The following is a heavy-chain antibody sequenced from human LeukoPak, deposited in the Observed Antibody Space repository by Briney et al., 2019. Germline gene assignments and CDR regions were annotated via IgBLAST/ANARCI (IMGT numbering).Heavy chain of an antibody. Sequence: SETLSLTCAVYGGSFSGYYWSWIRQPPGKGLEWIGEINHSGSTNYNPSLKSRVTISVDTSKNQFSLKLSSVTAADTAVYYCARGGRIAAAGTPIFHYWGQGTLVTVSS. J-gene: IGHJ4*02. CDR3: ARGGRIAAAGTPIFHY. V-gene: IGHV4-34*01. CDR2: INHSGST. D-gene: IGHD6-13*01. CDR1: GGSFSGYY.